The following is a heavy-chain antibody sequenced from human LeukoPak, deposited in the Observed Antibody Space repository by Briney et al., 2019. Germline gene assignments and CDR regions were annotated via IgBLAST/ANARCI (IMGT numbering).Heavy chain of an antibody. CDR1: GYSISSGYY. J-gene: IGHJ4*02. CDR3: ARTYPGKEWYFDY. D-gene: IGHD3-3*01. V-gene: IGHV4-38-2*02. Sequence: SETLSLTCTVFGYSISSGYYWGWIRQPPGKGLEWIGSIYHSGSTYYNPSLKSRVTISVDTSKNQFSLKLSSVTAADTAVYYCARTYPGKEWYFDYWGQGTLVTVSS. CDR2: IYHSGST.